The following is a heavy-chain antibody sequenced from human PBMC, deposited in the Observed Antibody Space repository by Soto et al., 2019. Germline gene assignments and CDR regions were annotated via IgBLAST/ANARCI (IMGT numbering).Heavy chain of an antibody. Sequence: SGEVSFRDSCYTFTSYGISWVRQAPGQGLEWMGWISAYNGNTNYAQKLQGRVTMTTDTSTSTAYMELRSLRSDDTAVYYCAREGIAVAGTRGYYYGMDVWGQGTTVTVSS. CDR1: CYTFTSYG. CDR3: AREGIAVAGTRGYYYGMDV. V-gene: IGHV1-18*01. CDR2: ISAYNGNT. J-gene: IGHJ6*02. D-gene: IGHD6-19*01.